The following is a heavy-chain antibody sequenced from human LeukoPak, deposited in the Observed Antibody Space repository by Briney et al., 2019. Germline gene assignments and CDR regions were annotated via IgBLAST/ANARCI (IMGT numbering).Heavy chain of an antibody. CDR3: AKVRPSSSSPDP. D-gene: IGHD6-6*01. V-gene: IGHV3-23*01. CDR1: GFTFITFG. CDR2: ISVSGGNT. Sequence: GGSLRLSCAASGFTFITFGMTWVRQAPGKGLEWVSGISVSGGNTYYADSVKGRFSISIGNSKNTMYLQMNSLRAEDTAVYYCAKVRPSSSSPDPWGQGTLVTVSS. J-gene: IGHJ5*02.